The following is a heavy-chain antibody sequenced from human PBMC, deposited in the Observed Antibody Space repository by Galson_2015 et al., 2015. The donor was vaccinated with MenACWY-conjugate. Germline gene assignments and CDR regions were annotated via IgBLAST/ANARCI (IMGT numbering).Heavy chain of an antibody. CDR3: GTDQNDFRDY. CDR2: ISRDSTYT. Sequence: SLRLSCAVSGFTFSRQTANWVRQAPGKGLEWVSSISRDSTYTYYTDSVKGRFTISRDNAKNSLYLQMNSLRAEDTAIYYCGTDQNDFRDYWGQGTLVTVPP. J-gene: IGHJ4*02. V-gene: IGHV3-21*01. CDR1: GFTFSRQT. D-gene: IGHD2-21*02.